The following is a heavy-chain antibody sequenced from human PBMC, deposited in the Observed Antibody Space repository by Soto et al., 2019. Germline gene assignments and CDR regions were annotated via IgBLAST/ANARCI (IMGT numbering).Heavy chain of an antibody. D-gene: IGHD2-21*01. Sequence: QVQLQESGPGLVKPSETLSLSCSVSGGSISGHYWSWVRQTPGKGLEWIGYMYYSGSTNYNPSLKSRVTISVETSKNHFSLRLTSVTAADTAVYYWARGPCCGPIWHYYYLDVWGKGTTVTVSS. CDR1: GGSISGHY. CDR2: MYYSGST. J-gene: IGHJ6*03. V-gene: IGHV4-59*08. CDR3: ARGPCCGPIWHYYYLDV.